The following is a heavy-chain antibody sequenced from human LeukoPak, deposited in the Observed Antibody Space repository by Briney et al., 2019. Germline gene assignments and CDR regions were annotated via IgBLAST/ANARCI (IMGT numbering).Heavy chain of an antibody. V-gene: IGHV3-23*01. Sequence: GGSLRLSCAASGFTFSSYAMSWVRQAPGKGLKWVSAIGGSGGITYYADSVKGRFTISRDNSKNTLYLQMNSLRAEDTAVYYCAKDMSFGDYNDDYWGQGTLVTVSS. CDR3: AKDMSFGDYNDDY. D-gene: IGHD4-17*01. CDR1: GFTFSSYA. CDR2: IGGSGGIT. J-gene: IGHJ4*02.